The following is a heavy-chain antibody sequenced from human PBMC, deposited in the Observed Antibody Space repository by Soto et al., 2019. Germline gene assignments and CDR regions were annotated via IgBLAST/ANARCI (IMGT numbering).Heavy chain of an antibody. V-gene: IGHV1-18*01. CDR1: GYTFTSNN. Sequence: GASVKVSCKASGYTFTSNNMHWVRQAPGQGLEWMGWISAYNGNTNYAQKLQGRVTMTTDTSTSTAYMELRSLRSDDTAVYYCARGGVYFQWFDPWGQGTLVTVSS. J-gene: IGHJ5*02. D-gene: IGHD2-8*01. CDR3: ARGGVYFQWFDP. CDR2: ISAYNGNT.